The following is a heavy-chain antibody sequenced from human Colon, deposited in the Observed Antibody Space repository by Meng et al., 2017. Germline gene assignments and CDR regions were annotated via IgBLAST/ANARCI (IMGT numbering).Heavy chain of an antibody. CDR1: GDSIRSGGSP. D-gene: IGHD5-18*01. J-gene: IGHJ4*02. CDR2: IYQSGRS. Sequence: LQLRESGSRLVKPSQTLSLTCAVSGDSIRSGGSPWTWIRQTPGKGLEWIGYIYQSGRSNYNPSLKSRLSIFLDESRSQFSLNLTSVTDADTAVYYCARSTPLVAGGFDSWGQGTLVTVSS. V-gene: IGHV4-30-2*01. CDR3: ARSTPLVAGGFDS.